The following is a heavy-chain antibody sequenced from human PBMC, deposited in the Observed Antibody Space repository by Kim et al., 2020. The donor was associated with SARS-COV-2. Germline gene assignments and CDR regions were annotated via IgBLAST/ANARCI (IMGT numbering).Heavy chain of an antibody. V-gene: IGHV3-23*01. CDR3: AKYNKLRWVDY. D-gene: IGHD1-20*01. CDR2: FSGSGGTT. J-gene: IGHJ4*02. Sequence: GGSLRLSCAASGFTFNTYAMSWVRQAPGKGLEWVSAFSGSGGTTYYADSVKGRFTISRDNSKSTLYLQMNGLRDEDTAVYYCAKYNKLRWVDYWGQGTLV. CDR1: GFTFNTYA.